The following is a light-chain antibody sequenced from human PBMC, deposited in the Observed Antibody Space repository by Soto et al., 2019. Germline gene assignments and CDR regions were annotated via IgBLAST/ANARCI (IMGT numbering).Light chain of an antibody. J-gene: IGLJ2*01. Sequence: QSALTQPPSASGSPGQSVTISCTGTSSDVGGYNYVSWYQQHPGKAPKLMIYEVSKRPSGVPDRFSGSKSGNTASLTGSGLQAEDEADYYCSSYAGSNNFGVVFGGGTKLTVL. CDR2: EVS. V-gene: IGLV2-8*01. CDR3: SSYAGSNNFGVV. CDR1: SSDVGGYNY.